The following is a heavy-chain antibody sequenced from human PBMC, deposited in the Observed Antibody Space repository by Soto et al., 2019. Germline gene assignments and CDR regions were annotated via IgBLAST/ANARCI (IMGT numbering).Heavy chain of an antibody. Sequence: GASVKVSCKASGYTFTSYDINWVRQATGQGLEWMGWMNPNSGNTGYAQKFQGRVTMTRNTSISTAYMELSSLRSEDTAVYYCARVPKGDYDFWSGGSNGMDVWGQGTTVTVSS. J-gene: IGHJ6*02. V-gene: IGHV1-8*01. CDR2: MNPNSGNT. CDR1: GYTFTSYD. CDR3: ARVPKGDYDFWSGGSNGMDV. D-gene: IGHD3-3*01.